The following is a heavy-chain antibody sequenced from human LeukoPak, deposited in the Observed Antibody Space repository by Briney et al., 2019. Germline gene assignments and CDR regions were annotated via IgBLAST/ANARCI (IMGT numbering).Heavy chain of an antibody. V-gene: IGHV3-9*01. D-gene: IGHD1-26*01. Sequence: GRSLRLSSAASGFTFDDYAMHWVRQAPGKGLEWVSGISWNSGSIGYADSVKGRFTISRDNAKNSLYLQMNSLRAEDTALYYCAKVTGSYDEYFQHWGQGTLVTVSS. CDR1: GFTFDDYA. CDR2: ISWNSGSI. CDR3: AKVTGSYDEYFQH. J-gene: IGHJ1*01.